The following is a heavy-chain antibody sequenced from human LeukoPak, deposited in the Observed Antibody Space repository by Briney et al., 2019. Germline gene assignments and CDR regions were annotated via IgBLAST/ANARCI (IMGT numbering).Heavy chain of an antibody. CDR1: GITLSSYD. CDR3: AKGGQYGSSWYLIDY. J-gene: IGHJ4*02. Sequence: PGGSLRLSCAASGITLSSYDMHWGRQAPGRGLELVSTVSGSGDSTYFADSVKGRFTISRDNSKNTLFLQMNSLRAEDTAVYYCAKGGQYGSSWYLIDYWGLGTLVTVSS. CDR2: VSGSGDST. V-gene: IGHV3-23*01. D-gene: IGHD6-13*01.